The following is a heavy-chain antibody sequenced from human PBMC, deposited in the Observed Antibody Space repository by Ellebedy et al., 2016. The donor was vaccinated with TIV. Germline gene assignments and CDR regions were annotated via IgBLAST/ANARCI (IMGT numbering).Heavy chain of an antibody. CDR1: GFTFKTFS. J-gene: IGHJ4*02. D-gene: IGHD7-27*01. CDR2: ISGSTTFI. Sequence: GESLKISCAASGFTFKTFSFNWVRQAPGKGLEWVSYISGSTTFIGYADFVKGRFTISKDDAKNSVYLQLNSLRAEDTAVYYCARDRNWAFDYWGQGTLVTVSS. CDR3: ARDRNWAFDY. V-gene: IGHV3-21*05.